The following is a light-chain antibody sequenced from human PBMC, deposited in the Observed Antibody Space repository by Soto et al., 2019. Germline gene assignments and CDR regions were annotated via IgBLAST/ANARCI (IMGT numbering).Light chain of an antibody. J-gene: IGLJ1*01. CDR3: KSYAGSNTYV. CDR2: EVV. Sequence: QSALTQPPSASGSPGQSVTISCTGTRNAFGVYDFVSWYQHHPGKAPRLIIYEVVQRPSGVPDRFSGSKSGNTASLTVSGLQAADEADYFCKSYAGSNTYVFGSGTKLTVL. CDR1: RNAFGVYDF. V-gene: IGLV2-8*01.